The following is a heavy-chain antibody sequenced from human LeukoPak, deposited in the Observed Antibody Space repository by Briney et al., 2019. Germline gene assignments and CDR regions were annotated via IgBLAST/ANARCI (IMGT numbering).Heavy chain of an antibody. CDR2: IYYSGST. V-gene: IGHV4-39*01. Sequence: SETLSLTCTVSGGSISGGSSYWGWIRQPPGKGLEWIGSIYYSGSTYYNPSLKSRVTISVDTPKNQFSLKLSSVTAADTAVYYCAGPNYYYMDVWGKGTTVTVSS. CDR1: GGSISGGSSY. CDR3: AGPNYYYMDV. J-gene: IGHJ6*03.